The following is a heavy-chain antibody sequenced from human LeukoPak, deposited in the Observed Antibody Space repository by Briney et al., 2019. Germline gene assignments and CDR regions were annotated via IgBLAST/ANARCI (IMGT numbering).Heavy chain of an antibody. CDR1: GYTFTSYC. Sequence: GASVNVSCTASGYTFTSYCMHWVRQAPGQGLEWMGIINPSGGSTSYAQKFQGRVTMTRDMSMSTVYMELSSLRSEDTAVYYCAREGGYYYGSGAPPLVMDVWGKGTTVTVSS. CDR3: AREGGYYYGSGAPPLVMDV. V-gene: IGHV1-46*01. J-gene: IGHJ6*04. CDR2: INPSGGST. D-gene: IGHD3-10*01.